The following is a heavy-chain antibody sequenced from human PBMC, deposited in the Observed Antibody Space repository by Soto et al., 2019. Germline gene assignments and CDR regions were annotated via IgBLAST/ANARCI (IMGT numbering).Heavy chain of an antibody. V-gene: IGHV4-4*02. Sequence: QVQLQESGPGLVEPSGTLSLTCAVSGASIGTNNWWSWVRQPPGKGLEWIGEVYHSGTTNCNPSLKSRVTISRDNSKNPFALRLTSMTAADTAVYYFAVPGDGDLEYWSQGTLVTVSS. J-gene: IGHJ4*02. CDR1: GASIGTNNW. CDR3: AVPGDGDLEY. CDR2: VYHSGTT.